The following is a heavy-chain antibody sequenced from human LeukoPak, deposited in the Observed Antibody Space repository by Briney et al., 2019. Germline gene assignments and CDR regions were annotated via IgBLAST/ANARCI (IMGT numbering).Heavy chain of an antibody. CDR1: GFTFSDYY. CDR2: ISSSGSTI. Sequence: GGSLRLSCAASGFTFSDYYMSWVREARGKGVEGVPYISSSGSTIYYADSVKGRFNISRHNANTSLSLQMNSLRAEDTAVYYCARDRDDFWSGYYIDYWGQGTLVTVSS. D-gene: IGHD3-3*01. CDR3: ARDRDDFWSGYYIDY. V-gene: IGHV3-11*01. J-gene: IGHJ4*02.